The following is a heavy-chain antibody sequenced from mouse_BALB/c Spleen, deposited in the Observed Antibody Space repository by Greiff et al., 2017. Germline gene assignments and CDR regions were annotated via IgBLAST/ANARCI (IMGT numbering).Heavy chain of an antibody. CDR2: ISYSGST. CDR1: GDSITSGY. J-gene: IGHJ4*01. CDR3: ARYGTTVVATGYYAMDY. D-gene: IGHD1-1*01. V-gene: IGHV3-8*02. Sequence: EVQRVESGPSLVKPSQTLSLTCSVTGDSITSGYWNWIRKFPGNKLEYMGYISYSGSTYYNPSLKSRISITRDTSKNQYYLQLNSVTTEDTATYYCARYGTTVVATGYYAMDYWGQGTSVTVSS.